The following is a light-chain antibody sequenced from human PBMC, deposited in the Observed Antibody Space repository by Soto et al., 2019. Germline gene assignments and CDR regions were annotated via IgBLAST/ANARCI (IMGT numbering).Light chain of an antibody. CDR2: GAS. CDR1: QRFSSN. J-gene: IGKJ5*01. Sequence: EIIMTHSPATLSVSPGERATLSCRASQRFSSNLAWYQQKPGQPPRLLIYGASTRATDIPASFSGSGSGTEFTLTISSLQSEDYAVYYCQQYNSWPSGTFGQGTRLEIK. V-gene: IGKV3-15*01. CDR3: QQYNSWPSGT.